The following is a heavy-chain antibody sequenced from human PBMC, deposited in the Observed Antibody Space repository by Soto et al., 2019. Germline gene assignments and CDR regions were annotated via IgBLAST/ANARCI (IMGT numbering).Heavy chain of an antibody. V-gene: IGHV3-11*01. Sequence: SLRLSCAASGFTFSDYYMGWIRQAPGKGLEWVSYISRSGRTIYYADSVKGRFTISRDNAKNSLYLQMNSLRAEDTAVYYCARESPFDYWGQGTLVTVSS. CDR2: ISRSGRTI. CDR3: ARESPFDY. J-gene: IGHJ4*02. CDR1: GFTFSDYY.